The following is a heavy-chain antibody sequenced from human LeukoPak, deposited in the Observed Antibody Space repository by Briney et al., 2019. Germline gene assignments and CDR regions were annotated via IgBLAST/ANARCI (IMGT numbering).Heavy chain of an antibody. CDR2: ITPDGSST. V-gene: IGHV3-74*01. CDR1: GFSFSTYW. Sequence: GGSLRLSCAASGFSFSTYWMHWVRQVPGKGPVWVSHITPDGSSTNYADSVKGRFTISRDNAKNTLYLQMNSLRAEDTAVYYCSSQISRGGNWGQGALVTVSS. J-gene: IGHJ4*02. D-gene: IGHD3-16*01. CDR3: SSQISRGGN.